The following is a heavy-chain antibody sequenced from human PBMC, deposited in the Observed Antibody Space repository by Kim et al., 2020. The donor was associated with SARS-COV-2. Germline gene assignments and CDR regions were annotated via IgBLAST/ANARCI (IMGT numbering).Heavy chain of an antibody. Sequence: GGSLRLSCAASGFSFKNHDMHWVRQAPGKGLEWVAVIWHDGSDKYYADSLKGRFTISRDNSENIMYLQMNSLRTEDTAVYYCAKGDGDCSGSGPTCDYYSGVDLWGGGTRVTV. CDR1: GFSFKNHD. CDR3: AKGDGDCSGSGPTCDYYSGVDL. CDR2: IWHDGSDK. V-gene: IGHV3-33*06. J-gene: IGHJ6*02. D-gene: IGHD6-25*01.